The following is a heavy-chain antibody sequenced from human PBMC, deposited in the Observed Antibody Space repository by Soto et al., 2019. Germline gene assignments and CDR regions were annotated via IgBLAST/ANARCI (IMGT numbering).Heavy chain of an antibody. V-gene: IGHV1-69*13. J-gene: IGHJ3*02. D-gene: IGHD3-22*01. CDR2: IVPIYRTA. CDR1: GGTFSSYR. CDR3: ARPRSYYYDSSAERAFDI. Sequence: ASVKVSCKASGGTFSSYRINWVRQAPGQGLEWVGGIVPIYRTANYAQRFQGRVTITADESTSTAYMELSSLRSEDTAVYYCARPRSYYYDSSAERAFDIWGQGTMVTVSS.